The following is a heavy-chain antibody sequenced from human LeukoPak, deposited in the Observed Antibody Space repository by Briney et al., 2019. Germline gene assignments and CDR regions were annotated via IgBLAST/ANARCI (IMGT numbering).Heavy chain of an antibody. D-gene: IGHD2-2*01. Sequence: GGSLRLSCAASGFTFSNYWMSWVRQAPGKGLEWISYISGSTSTIYYADSVKGRFTISRDNAKNSLYLQMNSLRAEDTAVYYCARGRVVSSTSCHDYWGQGTLVTVSS. CDR2: ISGSTSTI. V-gene: IGHV3-48*04. CDR3: ARGRVVSSTSCHDY. CDR1: GFTFSNYW. J-gene: IGHJ4*02.